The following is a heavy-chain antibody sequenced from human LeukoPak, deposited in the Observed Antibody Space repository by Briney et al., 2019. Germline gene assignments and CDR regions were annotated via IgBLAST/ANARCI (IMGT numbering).Heavy chain of an antibody. V-gene: IGHV4-59*01. J-gene: IGHJ3*02. CDR2: IYYSGST. CDR3: ARDRGIHDAFDI. CDR1: GGSISSYY. Sequence: SETLSLTCTVSGGSISSYYWSWVRQPPGKGLEWIGYIYYSGSTNYNPSLKSRVTISVDTSKNQFSLKLSSVTAADTAVYYCARDRGIHDAFDIWGQGTMVTVSS.